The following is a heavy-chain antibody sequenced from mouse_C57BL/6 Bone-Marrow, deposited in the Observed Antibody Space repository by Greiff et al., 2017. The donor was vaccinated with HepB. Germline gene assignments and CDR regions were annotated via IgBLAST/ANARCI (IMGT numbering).Heavy chain of an antibody. V-gene: IGHV3-6*01. Sequence: EVQRVESGPGLVKPSQSLSLTCSVTGYSITSGYYWNWIRQFPGNKLEWMGYISYDGSNKYNPSLKNRISITRDTSKNQFFLKLNSVTTEDTATYYCARDRDYYGSSPYWYFDVWGTGTTVTVSS. J-gene: IGHJ1*03. CDR2: ISYDGSN. CDR3: ARDRDYYGSSPYWYFDV. D-gene: IGHD1-1*01. CDR1: GYSITSGYY.